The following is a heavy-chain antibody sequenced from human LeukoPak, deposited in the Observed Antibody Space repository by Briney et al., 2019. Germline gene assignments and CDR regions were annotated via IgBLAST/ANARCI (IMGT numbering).Heavy chain of an antibody. D-gene: IGHD5-18*01. V-gene: IGHV4-39*07. CDR2: IYYSGST. J-gene: IGHJ4*02. CDR3: ARDVPDTPKFDY. CDR1: GGSISSYY. Sequence: SETLSLTCTVSGGSISSYYWSWIRQPPGKGLEWIGSIYYSGSTYYNPSLKSRVTISVDTSKNQFSLKLSSVTAADTAVYYCARDVPDTPKFDYWGQGTLVTVSS.